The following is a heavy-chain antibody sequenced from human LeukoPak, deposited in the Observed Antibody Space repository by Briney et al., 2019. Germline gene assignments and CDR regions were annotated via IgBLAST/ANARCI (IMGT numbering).Heavy chain of an antibody. CDR3: ATKAATGTYFFNY. Sequence: GGSLRLSCAASGFAFSSYAMSWVRQAPGKGLEWVSTISDSGGGTYYADSVKGRFTISRDNPKNTLYLQMNSLRAKDTAVYFCATKAATGTYFFNYWGQGTLVTVSS. J-gene: IGHJ4*02. V-gene: IGHV3-23*01. CDR2: ISDSGGGT. CDR1: GFAFSSYA. D-gene: IGHD6-13*01.